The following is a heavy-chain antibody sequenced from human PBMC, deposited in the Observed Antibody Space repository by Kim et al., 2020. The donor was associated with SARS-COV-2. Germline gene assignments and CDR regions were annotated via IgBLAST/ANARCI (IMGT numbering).Heavy chain of an antibody. CDR1: GGSISSGSYY. CDR3: ARSAFGGVIADY. Sequence: SETLSLTCTVSGGSISSGSYYWSWIRQPAGKGLEWIGRIYTSGSTNYNPSLKSRVTISVDTSKNQFSLKLSSVTAADTAVYYCARSAFGGVIADYWSQGTLVTVSS. J-gene: IGHJ4*02. D-gene: IGHD3-16*02. CDR2: IYTSGST. V-gene: IGHV4-61*02.